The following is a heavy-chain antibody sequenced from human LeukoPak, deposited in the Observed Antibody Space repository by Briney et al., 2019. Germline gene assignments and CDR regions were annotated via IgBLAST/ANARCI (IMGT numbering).Heavy chain of an antibody. CDR1: GYTFNSYY. J-gene: IGHJ4*02. CDR2: INPSGGST. CDR3: AREPSGEDFWSGYLIDY. V-gene: IGHV1-46*02. Sequence: ASEKVSCKASGYTFNSYYMHWVRQAPGQGLEWMGIINPSGGSTSYAQKFQGRVTMTRDTSTSTVYMELSSLRSEDTAVYYCAREPSGEDFWSGYLIDYWGQGTLVTVSS. D-gene: IGHD3-3*01.